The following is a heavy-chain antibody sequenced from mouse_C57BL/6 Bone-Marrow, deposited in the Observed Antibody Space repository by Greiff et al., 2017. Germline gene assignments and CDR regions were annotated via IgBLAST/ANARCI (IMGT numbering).Heavy chain of an antibody. V-gene: IGHV6-3*01. D-gene: IGHD2-4*01. Sequence: EVKVVESGGGLVQPGGSMKLSCVASGFTFSNYWMNWVRQSPEKGLEWVAQIRLKSDNYATHYAESVKGRFTISRDDSKSSVYLQMNNLRAEDTGIYYCTVDDYDWFAYWGQGTLVTVSA. CDR3: TVDDYDWFAY. CDR1: GFTFSNYW. J-gene: IGHJ3*01. CDR2: IRLKSDNYAT.